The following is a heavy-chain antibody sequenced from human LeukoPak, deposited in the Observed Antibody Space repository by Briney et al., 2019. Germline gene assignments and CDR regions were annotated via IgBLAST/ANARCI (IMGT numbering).Heavy chain of an antibody. J-gene: IGHJ3*02. CDR2: ISTSSSYI. CDR1: GFTFSSYS. V-gene: IGHV3-21*01. CDR3: ARDEPIGVFDI. Sequence: TGGSLRLSCAASGFTFSSYSMNWVRQAPGKGLEWVSSISTSSSYIYYADSLKDRFTISRDNAKNSLYLQMNSLRAEDTAVYYCARDEPIGVFDIWGQGTMVTVSS. D-gene: IGHD1-14*01.